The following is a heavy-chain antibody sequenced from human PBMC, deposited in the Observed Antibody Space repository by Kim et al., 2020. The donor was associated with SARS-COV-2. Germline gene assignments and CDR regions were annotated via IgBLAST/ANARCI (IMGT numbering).Heavy chain of an antibody. Sequence: ASVKVSCKASGYTFTSYDINWVRQATGQGLEWMGWMNPNSGNTGYAQKFQGRVTMTRNTSISTAYMELSSLRSEDTAVYYCARGPARLQISNYWFDPWGQGTLVTVSS. CDR3: ARGPARLQISNYWFDP. CDR2: MNPNSGNT. V-gene: IGHV1-8*01. J-gene: IGHJ5*02. CDR1: GYTFTSYD. D-gene: IGHD6-6*01.